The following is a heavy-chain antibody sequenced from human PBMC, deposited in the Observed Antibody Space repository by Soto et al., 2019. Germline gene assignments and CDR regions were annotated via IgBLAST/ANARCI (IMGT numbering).Heavy chain of an antibody. CDR1: GYTLTELS. Sequence: QVQLVQSGAEVKKPGASVKVSCKVSGYTLTELSMHWVRQAPGKGLEWMGGFDPEDGETIYAQKFQGRVTMTEETSTDTAYMELSSLRSEDTAVYYCATGATVTTYDAFDIWGQGTMVTVSS. CDR3: ATGATVTTYDAFDI. D-gene: IGHD4-4*01. V-gene: IGHV1-24*01. J-gene: IGHJ3*02. CDR2: FDPEDGET.